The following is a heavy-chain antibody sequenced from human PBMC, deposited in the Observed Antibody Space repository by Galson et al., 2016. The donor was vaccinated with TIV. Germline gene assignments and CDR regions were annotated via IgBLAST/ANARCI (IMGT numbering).Heavy chain of an antibody. CDR1: GYTFTAYY. D-gene: IGHD3-22*01. CDR3: ARDRGSMTMILVVDYHYGMDV. V-gene: IGHV1-18*04. Sequence: SVKVSCKASGYTFTAYYLHWVRQAPGQGLEWMGWISSYNGDTNYAHNLRGRLTMTTDSSTTTASMELRSLRSDDTAVYFCARDRGSMTMILVVDYHYGMDVWGQGTTVTVSS. CDR2: ISSYNGDT. J-gene: IGHJ6*02.